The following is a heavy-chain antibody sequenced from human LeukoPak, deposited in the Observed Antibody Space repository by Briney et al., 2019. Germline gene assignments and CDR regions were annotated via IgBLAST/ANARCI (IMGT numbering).Heavy chain of an antibody. Sequence: KPSETLSLTCAVYGGSFSGYYWSWIRQPPGKGLEWIGEINHSGSTNYNPSLKSRVTISVDTSKNQFSLKLSSVTAADTAVYYCARVPRGIVVVPAARYYDYYYMDVWGKGTTVTVSS. J-gene: IGHJ6*03. D-gene: IGHD2-2*01. CDR3: ARVPRGIVVVPAARYYDYYYMDV. CDR1: GGSFSGYY. CDR2: INHSGST. V-gene: IGHV4-34*01.